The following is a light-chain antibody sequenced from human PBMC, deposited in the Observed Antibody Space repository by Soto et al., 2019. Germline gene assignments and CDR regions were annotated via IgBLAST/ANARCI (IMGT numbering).Light chain of an antibody. Sequence: EIEMTQSPATLSVSPGDRATLSCRASQSVSSNLAWYQQKPGQAPRLIIYGASTRATGIPARFSGSGSGTEFTLTISSLQSEDVAVYYCQQYNNWPRTFGQGTKVDIK. CDR2: GAS. V-gene: IGKV3-15*01. CDR3: QQYNNWPRT. CDR1: QSVSSN. J-gene: IGKJ1*01.